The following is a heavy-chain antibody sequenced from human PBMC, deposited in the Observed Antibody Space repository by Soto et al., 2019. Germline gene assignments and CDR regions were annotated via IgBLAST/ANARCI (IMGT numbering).Heavy chain of an antibody. CDR3: AKGIVVAATMFDY. Sequence: GGSLRLSCAASGFTFSSYGMHWVRQAPGKGLEWVAVISYDGSNKYYADSVKGRFTISRDNSKNTLYLQMNSLRAEDTAVYYCAKGIVVAATMFDYWGQGTLVTVSS. CDR2: ISYDGSNK. J-gene: IGHJ4*02. D-gene: IGHD2-15*01. CDR1: GFTFSSYG. V-gene: IGHV3-30*18.